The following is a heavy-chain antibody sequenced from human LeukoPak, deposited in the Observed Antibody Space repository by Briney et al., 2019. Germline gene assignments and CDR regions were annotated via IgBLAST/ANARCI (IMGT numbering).Heavy chain of an antibody. D-gene: IGHD6-19*01. Sequence: GGSLRLSCVASGFTFSRYWMHWVRQTPGQGLVWVSRINTDGSRTSYADSVKGRITISRDNAKNTLYLQMNSLRAEDTAVYYCARVINSGWLGELSDWGQGTLVTVSS. CDR2: INTDGSRT. V-gene: IGHV3-74*01. CDR3: ARVINSGWLGELSD. CDR1: GFTFSRYW. J-gene: IGHJ4*02.